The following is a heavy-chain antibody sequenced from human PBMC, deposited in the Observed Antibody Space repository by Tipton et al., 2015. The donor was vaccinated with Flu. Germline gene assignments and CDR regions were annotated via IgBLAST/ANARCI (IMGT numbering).Heavy chain of an antibody. D-gene: IGHD6-19*01. CDR1: GFSVSSNY. Sequence: SLRLSCAASGFSVSSNYMSWVRQAPGKGLEWVSVIYSDDSTNYADSVKGRFTVSRDNSKNTPYLQMNSLRAEDTALYYCAKVIPEYVAGLDYWGQGTLVTVSS. J-gene: IGHJ4*02. CDR3: AKVIPEYVAGLDY. CDR2: IYSDDST. V-gene: IGHV3-53*01.